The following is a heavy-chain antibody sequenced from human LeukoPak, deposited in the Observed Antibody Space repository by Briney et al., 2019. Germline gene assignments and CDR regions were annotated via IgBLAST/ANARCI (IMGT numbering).Heavy chain of an antibody. J-gene: IGHJ6*03. CDR3: AKNRRIFGRTLQRHYMDV. V-gene: IGHV3-30*02. CDR2: MTYDGSKR. Sequence: PGRTLGLPCAASGFTFNKHGMHWVSQAPAKGLEGVAFMTYDGSKRPYADSVKGRFTISRDNSKNTLYLQMDGLRPEDTAVYYCAKNRRIFGRTLQRHYMDVWGKGTTVAVSS. CDR1: GFTFNKHG. D-gene: IGHD3-3*01.